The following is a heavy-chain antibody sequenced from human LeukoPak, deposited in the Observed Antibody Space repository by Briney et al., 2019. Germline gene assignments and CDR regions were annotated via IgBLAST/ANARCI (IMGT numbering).Heavy chain of an antibody. D-gene: IGHD4-11*01. J-gene: IGHJ3*02. CDR1: GFSLSTSAMC. CDR3: ARTMTTRAAFDI. CDR2: IDWHDDK. Sequence: SGPALVKPTQTLTLTCTFSGFSLSTSAMCVSWIRQSPVKPLEWLARIDWHDDKYYSTSLKTRLTISKDTSKNQVVLRMTNMDPVDTATYYCARTMTTRAAFDIWGQGTMVTVSS. V-gene: IGHV2-70*11.